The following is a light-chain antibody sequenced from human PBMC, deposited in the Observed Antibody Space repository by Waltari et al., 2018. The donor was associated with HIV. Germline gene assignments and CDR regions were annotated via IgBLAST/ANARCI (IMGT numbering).Light chain of an antibody. CDR1: QDISNY. V-gene: IGKV1-33*01. CDR2: DAS. Sequence: DIQMTQSPSSLSASVGDRVTITCQASQDISNYLNLYQQKPEKAPKLLLYDASNLETGVPSRFSGSGSGTDFTFTISSLQPEDIATYYCQQYDNLPLTFGGGTKVEIK. CDR3: QQYDNLPLT. J-gene: IGKJ4*01.